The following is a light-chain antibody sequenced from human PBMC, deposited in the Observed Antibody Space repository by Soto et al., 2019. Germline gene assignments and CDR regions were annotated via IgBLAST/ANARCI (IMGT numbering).Light chain of an antibody. Sequence: EIVMTQTPLSLSVTPGQPASISCKSSQSLLHSDGKTYLYWYLQKPGQSPQLLIYEAANRFSGVPDRLSVSGSGTDFTLKISRVEAEDVGVYYCMQSKQFPLTFGGGTKVEIK. CDR2: EAA. J-gene: IGKJ4*01. V-gene: IGKV2D-29*02. CDR1: QSLLHSDGKTY. CDR3: MQSKQFPLT.